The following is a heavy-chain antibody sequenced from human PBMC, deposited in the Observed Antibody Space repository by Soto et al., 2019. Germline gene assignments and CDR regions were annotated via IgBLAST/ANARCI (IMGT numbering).Heavy chain of an antibody. V-gene: IGHV3-30*18. CDR2: ISYDGSNK. D-gene: IGHD3-3*01. Sequence: GGSLRLSCAASGFTFSSYGMHWVRQAPGKGLEWVAVISYDGSNKYYADSVKGRFTISRDNSKNTLYLQMNSLRAEDTAVYYCAKDYNDFWSGYYPRYYYYMDVWGKGTTVTVSS. J-gene: IGHJ6*03. CDR3: AKDYNDFWSGYYPRYYYYMDV. CDR1: GFTFSSYG.